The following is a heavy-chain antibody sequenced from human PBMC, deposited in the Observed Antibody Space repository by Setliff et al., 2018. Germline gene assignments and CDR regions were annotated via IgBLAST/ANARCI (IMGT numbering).Heavy chain of an antibody. V-gene: IGHV1-18*01. CDR1: GYNFISYG. J-gene: IGHJ3*01. CDR3: ATDHYNRFDV. CDR2: ISPANGNT. Sequence: GASVKVSCKASGYNFISYGISWVRQAPGQGLEWMGWISPANGNTNYIQRFQDRVTMTIDTSTSTTYMELRSLRSDDTAVYYCATDHYNRFDVWGQGTMVTVSS. D-gene: IGHD4-4*01.